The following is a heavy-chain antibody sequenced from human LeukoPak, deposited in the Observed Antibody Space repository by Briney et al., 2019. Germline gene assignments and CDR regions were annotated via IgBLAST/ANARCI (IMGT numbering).Heavy chain of an antibody. D-gene: IGHD4-23*01. V-gene: IGHV1-69*13. CDR2: IIPIFGTA. CDR1: GGTFSSYA. Sequence: RASVKVSCKASGGTFSSYAISWVRQAPGQGLEWMGGIIPIFGTANYAQKFQGRVTITADESTSTAYMELSSLRSEDTAVYYCARVGYGGNSPMDYWGQGTLVTVSS. J-gene: IGHJ4*02. CDR3: ARVGYGGNSPMDY.